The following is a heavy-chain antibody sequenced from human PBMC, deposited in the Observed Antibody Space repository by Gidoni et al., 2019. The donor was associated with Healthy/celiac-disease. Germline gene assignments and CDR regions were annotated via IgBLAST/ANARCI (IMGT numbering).Heavy chain of an antibody. CDR2: ISSSSSYI. D-gene: IGHD2-21*02. J-gene: IGHJ6*02. V-gene: IGHV3-21*01. Sequence: ASSGLTFSSYSMNWVRQAPGKGLEWVSSISSSSSYIYYADSVKGRFTISRDNAKNSLYLQMNSLRAEDTAVYYCARGYCGGDCYLPYYYGMDVWGQGTTVTVSS. CDR3: ARGYCGGDCYLPYYYGMDV. CDR1: GLTFSSYS.